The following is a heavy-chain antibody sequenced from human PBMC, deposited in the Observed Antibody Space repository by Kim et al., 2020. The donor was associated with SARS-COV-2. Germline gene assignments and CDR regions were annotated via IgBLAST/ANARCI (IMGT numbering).Heavy chain of an antibody. CDR2: IYYSGST. Sequence: SETLSLTCTVSGGSISSYYWSWIRQPPGKGLEWIGYIYYSGSTNYNPSLKSRVTISVDTSKNQFSLKLSSVTAADTAEYYCARANLWFEDSDIYYYGMDVWGQGPTVTVSS. CDR1: GGSISSYY. CDR3: ARANLWFEDSDIYYYGMDV. D-gene: IGHD3-10*01. V-gene: IGHV4-59*13. J-gene: IGHJ6*02.